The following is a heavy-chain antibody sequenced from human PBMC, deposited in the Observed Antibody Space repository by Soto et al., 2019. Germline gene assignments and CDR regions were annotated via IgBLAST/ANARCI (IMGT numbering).Heavy chain of an antibody. V-gene: IGHV1-69*13. D-gene: IGHD3-3*01. CDR2: IIPIFGTA. CDR1: GGTFSSYA. Sequence: SVKVSCKASGGTFSSYAISWVRQAPGQGLEWMGGIIPIFGTANYAQKFQGRVTITADETTSTAYMELSSLRSEDTAVYYCARDTYYDFWGGSNWFDPWGQGTLVTVSS. CDR3: ARDTYYDFWGGSNWFDP. J-gene: IGHJ5*02.